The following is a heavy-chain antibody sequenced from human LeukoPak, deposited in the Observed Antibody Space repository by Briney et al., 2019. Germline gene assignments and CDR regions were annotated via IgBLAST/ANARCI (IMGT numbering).Heavy chain of an antibody. J-gene: IGHJ6*03. CDR2: INYSGST. V-gene: IGHV4-39*07. CDR1: GGSISSSSYY. Sequence: SETLSLTCTVSGGSISSSSYYWGWIRQPPGKGLEWIGNINYSGSTYYNPSLKSLVTISVDTSKNQFSLKLSSVTAADTAVYYCARDRAYYYYMDVWGKGTSVTVSS. CDR3: ARDRAYYYYMDV.